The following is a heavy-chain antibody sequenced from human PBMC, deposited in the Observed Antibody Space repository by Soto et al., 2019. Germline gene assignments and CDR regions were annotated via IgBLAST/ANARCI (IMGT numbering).Heavy chain of an antibody. CDR2: INHSGST. J-gene: IGHJ5*02. V-gene: IGHV4-34*01. CDR1: GGSFSGYC. CDR3: ARWVAAAGKYNWFDP. Sequence: PSETLSITCAVYGGSFSGYCWSWIRQPPGKGLEWIGEINHSGSTNYNPSLKSRVTISVDTSKNQFSLKLSSVTAADTAVYYCARWVAAAGKYNWFDPWGQGTLVTVSS. D-gene: IGHD6-13*01.